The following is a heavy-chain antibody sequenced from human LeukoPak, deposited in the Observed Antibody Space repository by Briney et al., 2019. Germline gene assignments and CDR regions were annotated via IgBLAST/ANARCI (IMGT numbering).Heavy chain of an antibody. J-gene: IGHJ4*02. CDR2: ISGSGGGT. CDR1: GFTFSSYG. D-gene: IGHD3-22*01. Sequence: PGGSLRLSCAASGFTFSSYGMHWVRQAPGKGLEWVSAISGSGGGTYYADSVKGRFTISRDNSKNTLYLQMNSLRAEDTAVYYCAKRYDSSGYYYVDYWGQGALVTVSS. CDR3: AKRYDSSGYYYVDY. V-gene: IGHV3-23*01.